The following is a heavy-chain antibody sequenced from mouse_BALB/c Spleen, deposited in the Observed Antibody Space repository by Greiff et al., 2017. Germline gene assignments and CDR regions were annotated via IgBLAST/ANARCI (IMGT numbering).Heavy chain of an antibody. Sequence: DVHLVESGGGLVKPGGSLKLSCAASGFTFSDYYMYWVRQTPEKRLEWVATISDGGSYTYYPDSVKGRFTISRDNAKNNLYLQMSSLKSEDTAMYYCAREGGGYYPYFDYWGQGTTLTVSS. CDR2: ISDGGSYT. V-gene: IGHV5-4*02. J-gene: IGHJ2*01. CDR3: AREGGGYYPYFDY. CDR1: GFTFSDYY. D-gene: IGHD2-3*01.